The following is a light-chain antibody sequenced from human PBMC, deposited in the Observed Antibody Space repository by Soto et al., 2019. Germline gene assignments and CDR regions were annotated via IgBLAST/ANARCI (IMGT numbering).Light chain of an antibody. CDR1: QSVSSY. J-gene: IGKJ5*01. Sequence: EIVLTHSPATLALSPWERATLSCRASQSVSSYLAWYQQKPGQAPRLLIYGASSRATGIPDRFSGSGSGTDFTLTISRLEPEDFAVYYCQQYGSSPITFGQGTRLEIK. CDR3: QQYGSSPIT. V-gene: IGKV3-20*01. CDR2: GAS.